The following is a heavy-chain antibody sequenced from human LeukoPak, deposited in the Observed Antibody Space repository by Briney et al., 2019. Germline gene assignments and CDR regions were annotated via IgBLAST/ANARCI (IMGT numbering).Heavy chain of an antibody. J-gene: IGHJ3*02. CDR2: SSVSGGST. D-gene: IGHD3-10*01. CDR3: AKDRGVEVITNAFDI. Sequence: GGSLRLSCAASGFTFSSYAMSWVRQAPGEGLEWVAFSSVSGGSTYYADSVKGRFTISKDNSKNTLYLQMNSLRAEDTAVYSCAKDRGVEVITNAFDIWGQGTMVTVSS. V-gene: IGHV3-23*01. CDR1: GFTFSSYA.